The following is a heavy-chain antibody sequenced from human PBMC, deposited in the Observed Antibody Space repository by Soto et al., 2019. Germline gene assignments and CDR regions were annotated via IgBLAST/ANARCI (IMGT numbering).Heavy chain of an antibody. D-gene: IGHD3-16*01. J-gene: IGHJ6*02. V-gene: IGHV4-4*02. CDR1: GGSISSSNW. Sequence: SETLSLTCAVSGGSISSSNWWSWVRQPPGKGLEWIGEIYHSGSTNYNPSLKSRVTISVDKSKNQFSLKLSSVTAADTALYYCTKARLWGGDGYNSYYYNAMDVWGQGTTVTVSS. CDR2: IYHSGST. CDR3: TKARLWGGDGYNSYYYNAMDV.